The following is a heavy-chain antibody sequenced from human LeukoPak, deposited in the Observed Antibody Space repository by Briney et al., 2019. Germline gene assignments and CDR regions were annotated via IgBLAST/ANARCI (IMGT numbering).Heavy chain of an antibody. J-gene: IGHJ4*02. V-gene: IGHV1-2*05. CDR1: GYTFTCYY. CDR3: ASAYYDFWSGEIY. D-gene: IGHD3-3*01. CDR2: INPNSGGT. Sequence: SVTVSFKASGYTFTCYYMHGVRQAPGQGLDWMGRINPNSGGTNFAHKFHGRVTMTRDTSISTSYMELSRLRSDDTVVYYCASAYYDFWSGEIYWGQGTLVTVSS.